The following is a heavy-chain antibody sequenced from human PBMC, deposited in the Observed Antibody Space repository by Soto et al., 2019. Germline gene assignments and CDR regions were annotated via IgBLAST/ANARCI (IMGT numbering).Heavy chain of an antibody. V-gene: IGHV3-43*01. CDR1: GFTFDDYT. J-gene: IGHJ6*02. Sequence: GGSLRLSCAASGFTFDDYTMHWVRQAPGKGLEWVSLISWDGGSTYYADSVKGRFTISRDNSKNTLYLQMNSLRPEDTAVYYCAKGTQPAYYFGMDVWGQGTTVTVSS. D-gene: IGHD6-13*01. CDR2: ISWDGGST. CDR3: AKGTQPAYYFGMDV.